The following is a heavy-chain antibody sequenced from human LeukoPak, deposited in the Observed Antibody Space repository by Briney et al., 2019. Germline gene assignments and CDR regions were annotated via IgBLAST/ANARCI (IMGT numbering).Heavy chain of an antibody. D-gene: IGHD6-13*01. J-gene: IGHJ4*02. V-gene: IGHV3-48*02. CDR1: GFTFSSYS. CDR2: ISSSSSTI. CDR3: ARVSVSGSWYLIDY. Sequence: GGSLRLSCAASGFTFSSYSMNWVRQAPGKALEWVSYISSSSSTIYYADSVKGRFTISRDNAKNSLYLQMNSLRDEDTAVYYCARVSVSGSWYLIDYWGQGTLVTVSS.